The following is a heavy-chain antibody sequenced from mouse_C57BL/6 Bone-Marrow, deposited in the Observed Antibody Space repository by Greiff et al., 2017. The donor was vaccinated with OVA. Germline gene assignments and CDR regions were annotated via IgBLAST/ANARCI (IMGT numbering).Heavy chain of an antibody. CDR3: AREGLREYFDY. D-gene: IGHD2-4*01. Sequence: QVQMQQSGAELARPGASVKLSCKASGYTFTSYGISWVKQRTGQGLEWIGEIYPRSGNTYYNEKFKGKATLTADKSSSTAYMELRSLTSEDSAVYFCAREGLREYFDYWGQGTTLTVSS. J-gene: IGHJ2*01. V-gene: IGHV1-81*01. CDR1: GYTFTSYG. CDR2: IYPRSGNT.